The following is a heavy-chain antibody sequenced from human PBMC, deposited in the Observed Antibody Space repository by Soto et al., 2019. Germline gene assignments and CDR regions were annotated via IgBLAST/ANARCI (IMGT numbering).Heavy chain of an antibody. CDR1: GFAFDTYG. V-gene: IGHV3-30*18. CDR3: AKDRDPYYYYYLMDV. CDR2: MSYDGSKI. J-gene: IGHJ6*02. Sequence: QVHLVESGGGVIQPGRSLRLSCEASGFAFDTYGMHWIRQGAGQGLDWVATMSYDGSKIYYRDSVRGRFSISRDDSKRTLYLQMNSLRAEDTAVYYCAKDRDPYYYYYLMDVWGQGTTVTVSS.